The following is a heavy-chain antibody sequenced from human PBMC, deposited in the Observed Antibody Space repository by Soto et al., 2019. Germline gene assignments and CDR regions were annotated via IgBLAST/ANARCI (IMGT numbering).Heavy chain of an antibody. D-gene: IGHD1-1*01. CDR2: IYYSGST. V-gene: IGHV4-59*01. CDR1: GGSISSYY. CDR3: AREGNILANAFDI. J-gene: IGHJ3*02. Sequence: SETLSLTCTVSGGSISSYYWSWIRQPPGKGLEWIGYIYYSGSTNYNPSLKSRVTISVDTSKNQFSLKLSSVTAADTAVYYCAREGNILANAFDIWGQGTIVTVSS.